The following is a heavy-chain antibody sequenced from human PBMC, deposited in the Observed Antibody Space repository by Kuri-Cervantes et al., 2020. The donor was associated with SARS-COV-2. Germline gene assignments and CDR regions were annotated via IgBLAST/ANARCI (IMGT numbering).Heavy chain of an antibody. CDR3: ATTFAFLMGATYDY. Sequence: ASVKVSCKASGYTFTGYYMHWVRQAPGQGLEWMGWINPNSGGTNYAQKFQGRVTMTEDTSTDTAYMEPSSLRSEDTAVYYCATTFAFLMGATYDYWGQGTLVTVSS. D-gene: IGHD1-26*01. CDR1: GYTFTGYY. V-gene: IGHV1-2*02. J-gene: IGHJ4*02. CDR2: INPNSGGT.